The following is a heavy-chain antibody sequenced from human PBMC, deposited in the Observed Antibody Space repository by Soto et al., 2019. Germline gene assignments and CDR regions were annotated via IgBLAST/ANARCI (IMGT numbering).Heavy chain of an antibody. V-gene: IGHV4-4*02. J-gene: IGHJ4*02. CDR2: IYHSGST. CDR3: ARRHSSTLFDY. CDR1: GGSISSSNW. Sequence: PSETLSLTCVVSGGSISSSNWWSWVRQPPGKGLEWIVEIYHSGSTNYNPSLRSRVTISVDTSKNQFSLKLSSVTAADTAVYYCARRHSSTLFDYWGQGTLVTVSS. D-gene: IGHD6-13*01.